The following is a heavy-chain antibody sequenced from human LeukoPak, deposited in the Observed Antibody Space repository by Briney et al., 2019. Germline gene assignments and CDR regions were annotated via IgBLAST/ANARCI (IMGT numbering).Heavy chain of an antibody. Sequence: PGGSLRLSCAASGFTFSNYAMSWVRQAPGKGLEWVANIKQDGSEKYYVDSVKGRFAVSRDNAKNSLYLQMNSLRAEDTAVYYCARAQSGFWSGYCFDYWGQGTLVTVSS. D-gene: IGHD3-3*01. CDR1: GFTFSNYA. CDR2: IKQDGSEK. J-gene: IGHJ4*02. CDR3: ARAQSGFWSGYCFDY. V-gene: IGHV3-7*01.